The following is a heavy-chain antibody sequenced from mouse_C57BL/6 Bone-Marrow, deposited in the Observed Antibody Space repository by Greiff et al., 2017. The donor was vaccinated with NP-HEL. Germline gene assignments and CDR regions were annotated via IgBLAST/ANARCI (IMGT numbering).Heavy chain of an antibody. J-gene: IGHJ4*01. V-gene: IGHV5-17*01. CDR3: ARPLYLNAMDY. D-gene: IGHD5-5*01. CDR1: GFTFSDYG. CDR2: ISSGSSTI. Sequence: EVMLVESGGGLVKPGGSLKLSCAASGFTFSDYGMHWVRQAPEKGLEWVAYISSGSSTIYYADTVKGRFTISRDNAKHTLFLQMTRLRSEDTAMYYCARPLYLNAMDYWGQGTSVTVSS.